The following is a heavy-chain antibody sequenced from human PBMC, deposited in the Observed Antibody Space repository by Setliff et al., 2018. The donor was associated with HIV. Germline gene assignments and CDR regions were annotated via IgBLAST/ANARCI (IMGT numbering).Heavy chain of an antibody. D-gene: IGHD6-13*01. Sequence: ASVKVSCKASGYTFTSYGISWVRQAPGQGLEWMGWISAYNGNTNYAQKLQGRVTMTTDTSTSTAYMELSSPKSEDTAVYYCARAYSSRWDFDYWGQGTLVTVSS. V-gene: IGHV1-18*01. CDR3: ARAYSSRWDFDY. CDR1: GYTFTSYG. CDR2: ISAYNGNT. J-gene: IGHJ4*02.